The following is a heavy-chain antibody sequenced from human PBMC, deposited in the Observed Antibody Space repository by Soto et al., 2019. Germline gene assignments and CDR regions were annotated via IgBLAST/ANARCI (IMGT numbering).Heavy chain of an antibody. CDR1: GFTFSSYT. V-gene: IGHV1-69*12. CDR2: VMPIFGTA. CDR3: ASHSYGTATYYYYGMDV. J-gene: IGHJ6*02. Sequence: QVQLVQCGAEVKKRGSSVKVACNASGFTFSSYTSPWVRQALGQGLEWMGGVMPIFGTADYAQKFQRRVTITADESTSTAYTELHSLRSAATAAYYYASHSYGTATYYYYGMDVWGQGTTVTVSS. D-gene: IGHD5-18*01.